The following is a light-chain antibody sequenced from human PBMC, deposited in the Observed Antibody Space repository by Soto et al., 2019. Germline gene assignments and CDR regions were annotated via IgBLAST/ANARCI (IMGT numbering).Light chain of an antibody. Sequence: EIVLTQPPGTLSLSPGERATLSCRASQSVTSNYLAWYQQKPGQAPRLLIYGVSSRATGIPDRFSGSGSGTDFTLTISRLEPEDFAVYYCQQYGISPRTFGQVTKVDIK. CDR1: QSVTSNY. J-gene: IGKJ1*01. V-gene: IGKV3-20*01. CDR3: QQYGISPRT. CDR2: GVS.